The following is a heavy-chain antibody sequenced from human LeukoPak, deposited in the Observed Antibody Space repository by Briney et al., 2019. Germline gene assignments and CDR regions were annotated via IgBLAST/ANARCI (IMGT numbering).Heavy chain of an antibody. Sequence: PGGSLRLSCVASVCTHSSYAMRGVRQASGKGLEWVAVIWHDGSNKYYAASVKGRFTVSRDNSKNTLYLQINSLRAEDTAVYYCARERVTVTSHYYYYGIDVWGQGTTVTVSS. D-gene: IGHD2-21*02. CDR1: VCTHSSYA. CDR3: ARERVTVTSHYYYYGIDV. J-gene: IGHJ6*02. V-gene: IGHV3-33*01. CDR2: IWHDGSNK.